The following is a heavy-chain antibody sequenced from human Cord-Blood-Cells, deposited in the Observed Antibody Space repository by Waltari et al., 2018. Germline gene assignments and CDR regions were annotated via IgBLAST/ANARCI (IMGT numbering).Heavy chain of an antibody. D-gene: IGHD6-6*01. J-gene: IGHJ4*02. Sequence: QVQLVQAGAEVKQPGSSVQVSCKAYGGTFSSYAISWVRQAPGQGLEWMGRIIPILGIANYAQKFQGRVTITADKSTSTAYMELSSLRSEDTAVYYCAREGDFEYSSSSFDYWGQGTLVTVSS. V-gene: IGHV1-69*09. CDR1: GGTFSSYA. CDR2: IIPILGIA. CDR3: AREGDFEYSSSSFDY.